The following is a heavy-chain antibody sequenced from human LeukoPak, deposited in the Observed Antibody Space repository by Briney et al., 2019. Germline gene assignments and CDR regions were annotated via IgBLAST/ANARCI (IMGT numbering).Heavy chain of an antibody. CDR1: GFTFSSYW. CDR3: ARDEDIAAAGTDFDY. V-gene: IGHV3-7*04. D-gene: IGHD6-13*01. Sequence: GGSLRLSCAASGFTFSSYWMSWVRQAPGKGLEWVANLKQDGSEKYYVDSVKGRFTISRDNAKNSLYLQMNSLRAEDTAVYYCARDEDIAAAGTDFDYWGQGTLVTVSS. CDR2: LKQDGSEK. J-gene: IGHJ4*02.